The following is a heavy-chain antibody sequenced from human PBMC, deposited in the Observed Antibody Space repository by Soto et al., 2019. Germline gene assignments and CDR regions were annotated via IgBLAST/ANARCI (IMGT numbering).Heavy chain of an antibody. J-gene: IGHJ1*01. CDR2: INHSGST. Sequence: SETLSLTCAVYGGSFSGYYWSWIRQPPGKGLEWIGEINHSGSTNYNPSLKSRVTISVDTSKNQFSLKLSSVTAADTAVYYCARTDCSGGSCYQLRYFQHWGQGTLVTVS. CDR1: GGSFSGYY. CDR3: ARTDCSGGSCYQLRYFQH. V-gene: IGHV4-34*01. D-gene: IGHD2-15*01.